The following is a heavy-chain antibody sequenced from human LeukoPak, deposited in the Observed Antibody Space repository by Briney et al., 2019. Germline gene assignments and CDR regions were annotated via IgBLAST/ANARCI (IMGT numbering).Heavy chain of an antibody. Sequence: SETLSLTCTVSGGSISSYYWSWIRQPPGKGLEWIGYIYYSGSTNYNPSLKSRVTISVDTSKNQFSLKLSSVTAADTAVYYCARGNSRSLLPYYFDYWGQGTLVTVSS. D-gene: IGHD2-21*01. V-gene: IGHV4-59*01. J-gene: IGHJ4*02. CDR3: ARGNSRSLLPYYFDY. CDR2: IYYSGST. CDR1: GGSISSYY.